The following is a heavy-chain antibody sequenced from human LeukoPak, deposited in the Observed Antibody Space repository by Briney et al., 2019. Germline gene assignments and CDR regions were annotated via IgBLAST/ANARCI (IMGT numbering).Heavy chain of an antibody. Sequence: SETLSLTCTVSGGSISSGSYYWSWIRQPAGKGLEWIGRIYTGGSTNYNPSLKSRVTISVDTSKNQFSLKLSSVTAADTAVYYCAREMGIVVAPYFDYWGQGTLVTVSS. J-gene: IGHJ4*02. CDR1: GGSISSGSYY. D-gene: IGHD1-26*01. CDR3: AREMGIVVAPYFDY. V-gene: IGHV4-61*02. CDR2: IYTGGST.